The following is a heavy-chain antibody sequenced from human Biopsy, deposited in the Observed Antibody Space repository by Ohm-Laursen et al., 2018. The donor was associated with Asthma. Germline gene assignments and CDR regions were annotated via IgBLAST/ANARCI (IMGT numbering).Heavy chain of an antibody. CDR2: ISSSGAST. CDR1: GFTFSSYA. CDR3: AKGGTYTTDRYAY. V-gene: IGHV3-23*01. Sequence: SLRLSCAASGFTFSSYAMSWVRQAPGKGLEWVSSISSSGASTYYADSVKGRFTISRDNSKNTLYLQMSSLRAADTAVYYCAKGGTYTTDRYAYWGQGSLVTVSS. J-gene: IGHJ4*02. D-gene: IGHD1-26*01.